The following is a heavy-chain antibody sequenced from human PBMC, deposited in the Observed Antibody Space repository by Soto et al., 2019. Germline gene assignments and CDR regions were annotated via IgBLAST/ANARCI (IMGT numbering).Heavy chain of an antibody. CDR1: GFTFSNAW. Sequence: GGSLRLSCTVSGFTFSNAWMTWVRQAPGKGLEWVGRIKSKTDDGTTDYAAPVKGRFTISRDDSRNTLYLQMNSLKTEDTAVYYCTTDSSSWAYYYYYGMDVWGQGTTVTVS. CDR3: TTDSSSWAYYYYYGMDV. CDR2: IKSKTDDGTT. J-gene: IGHJ6*02. D-gene: IGHD2-2*01. V-gene: IGHV3-15*01.